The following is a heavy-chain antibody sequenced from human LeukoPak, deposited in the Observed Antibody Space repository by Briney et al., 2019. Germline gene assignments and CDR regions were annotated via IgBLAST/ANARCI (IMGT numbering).Heavy chain of an antibody. CDR2: IYYSGIT. CDR3: ARWDEVGFWFDP. J-gene: IGHJ5*02. V-gene: IGHV4-30-4*08. CDR1: GGSISSGDYY. D-gene: IGHD1-26*01. Sequence: SETLSLTCAVSGGSISSGDYYWSWIRRPPGKGLEWIGYIYYSGITYSNPPLKSRVIISVDTSKNQFSLKLSSVTAADTAVYYCARWDEVGFWFDPWGQGTLVTVSS.